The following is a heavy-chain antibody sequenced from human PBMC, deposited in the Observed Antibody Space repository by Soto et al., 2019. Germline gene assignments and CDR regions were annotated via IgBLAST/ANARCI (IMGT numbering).Heavy chain of an antibody. Sequence: PGESLKISCKGSGYSFTSYWIGWVRQMPGKGLEWMGIIYPGDSDTRYSPPFQGQVTISADKSISTAYLQSSSLKASDTAMYYCASPLSGGYDSGGGYYGMDVWGQGTTVTVSS. CDR1: GYSFTSYW. V-gene: IGHV5-51*01. J-gene: IGHJ6*02. CDR2: IYPGDSDT. CDR3: ASPLSGGYDSGGGYYGMDV. D-gene: IGHD5-12*01.